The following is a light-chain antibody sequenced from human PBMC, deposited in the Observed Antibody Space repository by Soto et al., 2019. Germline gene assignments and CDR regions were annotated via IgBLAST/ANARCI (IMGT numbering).Light chain of an antibody. CDR1: QGISNY. J-gene: IGKJ1*01. CDR3: QKYNSAPPT. V-gene: IGKV1-27*01. Sequence: DIQMTQSPSSLSASVGDRVTITCRASQGISNYLAWYQQKTGKVPKLLIFAASTLQSGVPSRFSGSGSGTDFTLTISSLEPEGVATYYCQKYNSAPPTFGQGTKVEF. CDR2: AAS.